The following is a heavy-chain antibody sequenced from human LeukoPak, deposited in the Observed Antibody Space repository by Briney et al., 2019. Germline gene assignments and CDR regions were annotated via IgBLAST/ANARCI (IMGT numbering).Heavy chain of an antibody. Sequence: ASVKVSCKASGGTFSSYAISWVRQAPGQGLEWMGGIIPIFGTANYAQKFQGRVTITADESTSTAYMELSSLRSEDTAVYYCARAVGQVVPAAIGYVGWFDPWGQGTLVTVSS. CDR2: IIPIFGTA. CDR3: ARAVGQVVPAAIGYVGWFDP. V-gene: IGHV1-69*13. CDR1: GGTFSSYA. D-gene: IGHD2-2*01. J-gene: IGHJ5*02.